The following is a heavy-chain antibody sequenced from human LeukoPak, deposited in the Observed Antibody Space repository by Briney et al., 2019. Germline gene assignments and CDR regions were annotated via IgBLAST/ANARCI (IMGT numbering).Heavy chain of an antibody. Sequence: GGSLRLACSASGFTFSRYTMHWVRQAPGRGLDCVSTISSHGGTTHYADSVKGRFTISRDNSKNTPYLQMSSLRPEDTAVYYCMKDLWEPYDCWGQGTLVTVSS. CDR2: ISSHGGTT. CDR3: MKDLWEPYDC. J-gene: IGHJ4*02. V-gene: IGHV3-64D*09. D-gene: IGHD1-26*01. CDR1: GFTFSRYT.